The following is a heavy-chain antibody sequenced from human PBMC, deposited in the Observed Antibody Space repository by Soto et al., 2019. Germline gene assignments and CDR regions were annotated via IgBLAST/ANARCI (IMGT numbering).Heavy chain of an antibody. V-gene: IGHV1-69*04. CDR1: GGTFSSYT. Sequence: ASVKVSCKASGGTFSSYTISWVRQAPGQGLEWMGRIIPILGIANYAQKFQGRVTITADKSTSTAYMELSSLRSEDTAVYYCARDPPREYSSSDNWFDPWGQGTLVTVSS. CDR2: IIPILGIA. CDR3: ARDPPREYSSSDNWFDP. J-gene: IGHJ5*02. D-gene: IGHD6-6*01.